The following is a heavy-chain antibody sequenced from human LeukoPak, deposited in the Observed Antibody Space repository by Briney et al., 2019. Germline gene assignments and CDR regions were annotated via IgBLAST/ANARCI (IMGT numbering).Heavy chain of an antibody. D-gene: IGHD3-10*01. J-gene: IGHJ4*02. Sequence: PSETLSLTCTVSGGSISSSSYYWGWIRQPPGKGLEWIGSIYYSGSTYYNPSLKSRVTISVDTSKNQFSLKLSSVTAADTAVYYCARHGPGVLWFGESRFDYWGQGTLVTVSS. CDR2: IYYSGST. V-gene: IGHV4-39*01. CDR1: GGSISSSSYY. CDR3: ARHGPGVLWFGESRFDY.